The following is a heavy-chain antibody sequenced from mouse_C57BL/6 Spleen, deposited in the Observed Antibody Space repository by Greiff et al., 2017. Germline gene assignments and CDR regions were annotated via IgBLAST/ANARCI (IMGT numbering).Heavy chain of an antibody. V-gene: IGHV1-72*01. J-gene: IGHJ3*01. D-gene: IGHD4-1*01. CDR2: IDPGSGGT. CDR3: ANWDWFAY. CDR1: GYTFTSYW. Sequence: VQLQQPGAELVKPGASVKLSCKASGYTFTSYWMHWVKQRPGRGLEWIGGIDPGSGGTKYNEKFKSKATLTVDKSSSTAYMQLSSLTSEDSAVYACANWDWFAYWGQGTPLTVSA.